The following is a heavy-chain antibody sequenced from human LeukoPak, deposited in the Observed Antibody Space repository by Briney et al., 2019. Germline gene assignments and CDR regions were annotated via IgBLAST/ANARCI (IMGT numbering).Heavy chain of an antibody. Sequence: GESLKISCETSGYSFTSYWIGWVRQMPGKGLEWMGIIYPGDSDTKYSPSFQGQVTISADKSISTAYLQWSSLKASDTAMYYCASYGSGSYRRFDAFDIWGQGTMVTVSS. CDR2: IYPGDSDT. D-gene: IGHD3-10*01. CDR3: ASYGSGSYRRFDAFDI. CDR1: GYSFTSYW. V-gene: IGHV5-51*01. J-gene: IGHJ3*02.